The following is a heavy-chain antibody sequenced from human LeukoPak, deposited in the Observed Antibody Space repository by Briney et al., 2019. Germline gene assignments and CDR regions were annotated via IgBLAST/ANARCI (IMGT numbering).Heavy chain of an antibody. J-gene: IGHJ3*02. D-gene: IGHD3-10*01. CDR2: IYYSGST. V-gene: IGHV4-39*01. CDR1: GGSISSSSYY. Sequence: SETLSLTCTVSGGSISSSSYYWGWIRQPPGKGLEWIGSIYYSGSTYYNPSLKSRVTIFVDASKNQFSLKLSSVTAADTAVYYCARSDGYGLVGIWGQGTMVTVSS. CDR3: ARSDGYGLVGI.